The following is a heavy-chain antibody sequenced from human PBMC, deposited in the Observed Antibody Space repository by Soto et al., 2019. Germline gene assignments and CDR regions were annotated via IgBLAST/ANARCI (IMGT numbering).Heavy chain of an antibody. V-gene: IGHV3-23*01. CDR3: AKVIVPYPLVGMDV. D-gene: IGHD2-15*01. CDR2: ISGSGGST. Sequence: GGSVRLSCAASGFTFSSYAMSWVRQAPGKGLEWVSAISGSGGSTYYADSVKGRFTISRDNSKNTLYLQMNSLRAEDTAVYYCAKVIVPYPLVGMDVSGQGTTVTVSS. J-gene: IGHJ6*02. CDR1: GFTFSSYA.